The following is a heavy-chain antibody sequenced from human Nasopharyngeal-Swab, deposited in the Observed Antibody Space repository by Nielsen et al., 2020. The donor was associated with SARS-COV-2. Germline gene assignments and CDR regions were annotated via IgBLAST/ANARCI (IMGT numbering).Heavy chain of an antibody. J-gene: IGHJ6*02. CDR3: ARMMYFHGYYAMDV. V-gene: IGHV1-46*01. Sequence: ASVKVSCKASGYTFTTYYIHWVRQAPGQGLEWMGIINPSGGGTNYAQKFKGRATMTGDTSTGTVYMELTSLTSEDTAVYYCARMMYFHGYYAMDVWGQGITVTVSS. D-gene: IGHD3-10*01. CDR1: GYTFTTYY. CDR2: INPSGGGT.